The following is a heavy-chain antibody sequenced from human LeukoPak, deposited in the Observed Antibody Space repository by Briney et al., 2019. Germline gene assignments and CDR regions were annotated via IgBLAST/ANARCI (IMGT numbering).Heavy chain of an antibody. CDR2: IIPIFGTA. D-gene: IGHD1-26*01. V-gene: IGHV1-69*06. Sequence: SVKVSCKASGYTFTSYGISWVRQAPGQGLEWMGGIIPIFGTANYAQKFQGRVTITADKSTSTAYMELSSLRSEDTAVYYCARGSQWELVFYFDYWGQGTLVTVSS. CDR1: GYTFTSYG. CDR3: ARGSQWELVFYFDY. J-gene: IGHJ4*02.